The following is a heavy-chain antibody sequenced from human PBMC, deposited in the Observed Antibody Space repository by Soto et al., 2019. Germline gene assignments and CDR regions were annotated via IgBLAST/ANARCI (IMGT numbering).Heavy chain of an antibody. Sequence: EVQLLESGGGLVQPGGSLRLSCAASGFTFSSYAMSWVRQAPGKGLEWVSAISGSGGSTYYADSVKGRFTISRDNSKNPLYLQMNSLRAEDTAVYYCAKGGNDYIWGSYRYSYWGQGPLVTVSS. J-gene: IGHJ4*02. D-gene: IGHD3-16*02. CDR2: ISGSGGST. CDR1: GFTFSSYA. V-gene: IGHV3-23*01. CDR3: AKGGNDYIWGSYRYSY.